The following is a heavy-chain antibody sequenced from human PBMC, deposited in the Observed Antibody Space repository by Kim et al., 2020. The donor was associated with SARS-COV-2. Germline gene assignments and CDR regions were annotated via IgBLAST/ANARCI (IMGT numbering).Heavy chain of an antibody. J-gene: IGHJ6*02. V-gene: IGHV5-51*01. CDR3: ARRIGDFTPQYGLDV. CDR2: IYPDDSDT. CDR1: GYSFTNYW. Sequence: GESLKISCKGSGYSFTNYWIAWVRQMSGKGLEWMGIIYPDDSDTRYSPSFQGQVTISADKSISTAYLQWSSLKASDTAMYYCARRIGDFTPQYGLDVWGQVTTVTVSS. D-gene: IGHD2-21*02.